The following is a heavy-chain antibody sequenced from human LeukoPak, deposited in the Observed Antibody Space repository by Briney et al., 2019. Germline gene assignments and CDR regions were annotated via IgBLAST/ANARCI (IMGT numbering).Heavy chain of an antibody. CDR3: AREMREDTAMVNFDY. CDR2: MSSSSSYI. Sequence: GGSLRLSCAASGFTFSSYSMNWVRQAPGKGLEWVSSMSSSSSYIYYADSVKGGFTISRDNAKNSLYLQMNSLRAEDTAVYYCAREMREDTAMVNFDYWGQGTLVTVSS. D-gene: IGHD5-18*01. J-gene: IGHJ4*02. CDR1: GFTFSSYS. V-gene: IGHV3-21*01.